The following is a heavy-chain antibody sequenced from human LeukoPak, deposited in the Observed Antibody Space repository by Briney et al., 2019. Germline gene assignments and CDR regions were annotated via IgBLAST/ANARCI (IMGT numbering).Heavy chain of an antibody. CDR3: ARATSANEYSYGFHFDY. D-gene: IGHD5-18*01. V-gene: IGHV1-69*13. Sequence: SVKVSCKASGTTFRSYAINWVRQAPGQGLEWMGAIIPSFGTVKYAQKFQGRVTMTADESTSTAYMDLNYLRSDDTAVYFCARATSANEYSYGFHFDYWGQGTLVTVSS. CDR1: GTTFRSYA. CDR2: IIPSFGTV. J-gene: IGHJ4*02.